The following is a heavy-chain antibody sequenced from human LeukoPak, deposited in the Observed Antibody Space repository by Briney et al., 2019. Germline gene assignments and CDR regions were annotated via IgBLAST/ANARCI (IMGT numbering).Heavy chain of an antibody. V-gene: IGHV4-59*05. J-gene: IGHJ4*02. Sequence: SETLSLTCTVSGGSISSYYWSWIRQPPGKGLEWIGSNYYSGSTYYNPSLKSRVTISVDTSKIQFSLKLSSVTAADTAVYYCARSRYHSSPPGHWGQGTLVTVSS. CDR3: ARSRYHSSPPGH. CDR2: NYYSGST. D-gene: IGHD6-13*01. CDR1: GGSISSYY.